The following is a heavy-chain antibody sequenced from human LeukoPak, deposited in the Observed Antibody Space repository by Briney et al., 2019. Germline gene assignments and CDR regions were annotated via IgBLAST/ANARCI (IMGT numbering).Heavy chain of an antibody. D-gene: IGHD6-13*01. Sequence: PGRSLRLSCAASGFTFSNYAMHWVRQAPGKGLEWVAVMSYDGSNRYYADSVKGRFTISRDNAKNSLYLQMNSLRAEDTAVYYCAIYSSSSYYYGMDVWGQGTTVTVSS. J-gene: IGHJ6*02. CDR2: MSYDGSNR. CDR1: GFTFSNYA. CDR3: AIYSSSSYYYGMDV. V-gene: IGHV3-30-3*01.